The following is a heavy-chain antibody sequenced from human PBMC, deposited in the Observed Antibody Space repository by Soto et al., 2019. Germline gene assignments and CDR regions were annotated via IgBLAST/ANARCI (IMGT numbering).Heavy chain of an antibody. Sequence: QVQLQESGPGLVKPSETLSLTCTVSGGSINSYYWSWVRQPPGKGMEWIGYISYGGSTNYNPSLRSRVAISVDTSKNQFSLRLSSVTDEDTAVYYCARHNIEGGYRYFDNWGQGTLVTVSS. V-gene: IGHV4-59*08. CDR3: ARHNIEGGYRYFDN. J-gene: IGHJ4*02. D-gene: IGHD1-26*01. CDR1: GGSINSYY. CDR2: ISYGGST.